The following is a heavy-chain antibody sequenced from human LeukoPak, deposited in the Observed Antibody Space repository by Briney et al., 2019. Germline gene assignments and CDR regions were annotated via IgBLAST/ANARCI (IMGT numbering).Heavy chain of an antibody. D-gene: IGHD5-18*01. CDR1: GGSFSGYY. V-gene: IGHV4-59*12. J-gene: IGHJ4*02. CDR2: IYYNGRT. CDR3: ARGVDTAKYYFDY. Sequence: SETLSLTCAVYGGSFSGYYWGWIRQPPGKGLEWIGYIYYNGRTSYNPALKSRVTFSVDTSKNQFSLKLTSVTAADTAVYYCARGVDTAKYYFDYWGQGTLVTVSS.